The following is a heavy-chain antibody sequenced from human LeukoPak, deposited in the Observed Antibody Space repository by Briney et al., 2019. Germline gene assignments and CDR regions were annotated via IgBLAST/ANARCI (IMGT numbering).Heavy chain of an antibody. CDR2: VYTSGST. Sequence: SETLSLTCTVSGGSISSYYWSWIRQPAGKGLEWIGRVYTSGSTNYNPSLKSRVIMSVDTSKNQFSLKLRSVTAADTAVYYCAKDGGYCSSTSCYHYYYYMDVWGKGTTVTVSS. J-gene: IGHJ6*03. CDR3: AKDGGYCSSTSCYHYYYYMDV. CDR1: GGSISSYY. V-gene: IGHV4-4*07. D-gene: IGHD2-2*01.